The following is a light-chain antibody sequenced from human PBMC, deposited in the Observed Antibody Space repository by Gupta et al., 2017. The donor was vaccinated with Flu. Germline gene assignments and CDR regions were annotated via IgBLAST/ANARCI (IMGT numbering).Light chain of an antibody. CDR3: ASYTATSALGL. CDR1: TSCIGDYDY. Sequence: ISSSCTGSTSCIGDYDYVAWYQQHPGKGPRLIIYEVTKRPSGISSRSSASKSGTTSSLTISGLQAEDEAHYCCASYTATSALGLFGGVTKFTVL. J-gene: IGLJ2*01. CDR2: EVT. V-gene: IGLV2-14*03.